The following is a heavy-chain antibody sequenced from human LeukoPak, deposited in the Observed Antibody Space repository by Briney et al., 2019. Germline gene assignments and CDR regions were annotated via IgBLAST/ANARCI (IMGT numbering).Heavy chain of an antibody. Sequence: SETLSLTCGVDGGSFSGYYWSWIRQPPGKGLEWIGEINHSGSTNYNPSLKSRVTISLGTSKNQFSLKLSSVTAADTAVYYCARGPRNMNSYYYYMDVWGKGTTVTVSS. CDR1: GGSFSGYY. D-gene: IGHD1-14*01. CDR3: ARGPRNMNSYYYYMDV. V-gene: IGHV4-34*01. CDR2: INHSGST. J-gene: IGHJ6*03.